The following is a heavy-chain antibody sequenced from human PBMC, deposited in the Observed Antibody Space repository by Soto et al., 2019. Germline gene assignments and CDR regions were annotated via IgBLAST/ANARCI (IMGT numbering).Heavy chain of an antibody. CDR3: ARDNPQFGDILTGYLH. J-gene: IGHJ4*02. Sequence: GGSLRLSCAASGFTFSSHSMNWIRQAPGKGLEWVSYISSSSSYIYYADSVKGRFTISRDNAKNSLYLQMNSLRAEDTAVYYCARDNPQFGDILTGYLHWGQGTLVTVSS. CDR2: ISSSSSYI. CDR1: GFTFSSHS. V-gene: IGHV3-21*05. D-gene: IGHD3-9*01.